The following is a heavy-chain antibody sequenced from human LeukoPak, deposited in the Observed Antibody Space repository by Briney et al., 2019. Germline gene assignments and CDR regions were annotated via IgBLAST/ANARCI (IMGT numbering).Heavy chain of an antibody. Sequence: PSETLSLTCTVSGYSISSGYYWGWNRQPPGKGLEWIGSIYHSGSTYYNPSLKSRVTISVDTSKNQFSLKLSSVTAADTAVYYCARDGLWSSHFDYWGQGTLVTVSS. CDR1: GYSISSGYY. CDR2: IYHSGST. D-gene: IGHD5-18*01. V-gene: IGHV4-38-2*02. J-gene: IGHJ4*02. CDR3: ARDGLWSSHFDY.